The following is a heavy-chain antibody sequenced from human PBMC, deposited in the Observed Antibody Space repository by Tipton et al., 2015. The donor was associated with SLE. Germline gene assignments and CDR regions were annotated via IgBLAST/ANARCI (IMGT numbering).Heavy chain of an antibody. J-gene: IGHJ5*01. D-gene: IGHD2-2*02. CDR1: GFNFRDYW. CDR2: INQNGDET. CDR3: ARSLGPYPTDS. Sequence: SLRLSCAASGFNFRDYWMTWVRQAPGKGPEWLADINQNGDETRYVDSVRGRFTISRDNSKNTLYLQMNSLRAEDTAVYYCARSLGPYPTDSWGHGSLVTVSS. V-gene: IGHV3-7*01.